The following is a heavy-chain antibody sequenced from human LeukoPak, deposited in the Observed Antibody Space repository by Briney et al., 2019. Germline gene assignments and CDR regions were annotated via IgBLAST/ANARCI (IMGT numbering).Heavy chain of an antibody. J-gene: IGHJ4*01. D-gene: IGHD4-17*01. Sequence: QSGGSLRLSCAASGFTFSSYAMSWVRQAPGKGLEWVSAISGSGGSTYYADSVKGRFTISRDSSKNTLYLQMNSLRAEDTAVYYCAKMEAWTTVTGSGVDYWGQGTLVTVSS. V-gene: IGHV3-23*01. CDR3: AKMEAWTTVTGSGVDY. CDR2: ISGSGGST. CDR1: GFTFSSYA.